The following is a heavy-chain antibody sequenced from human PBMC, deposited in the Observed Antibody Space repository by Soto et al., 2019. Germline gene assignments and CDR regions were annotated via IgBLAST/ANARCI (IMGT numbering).Heavy chain of an antibody. V-gene: IGHV1-69*01. CDR2: VIPLFDTA. CDR3: ATGGHNDGYNFYHGMDV. CDR1: GGIFTNNA. Sequence: QVQVVQSGAEVTKPGSSVKVSCKVSGGIFTNNAISWVRQAPGQGLEWLGGVIPLFDTAYYAQIFRGRLRISAYGATPTAYMELSGLTSADTAVYFCATGGHNDGYNFYHGMDVWGQGTTVTVS. J-gene: IGHJ6*02. D-gene: IGHD5-18*01.